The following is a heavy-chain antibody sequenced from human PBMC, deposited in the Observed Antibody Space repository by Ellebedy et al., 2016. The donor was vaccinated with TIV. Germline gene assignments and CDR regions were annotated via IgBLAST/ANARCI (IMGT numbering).Heavy chain of an antibody. CDR1: GLSVNTDGMR. CDR2: IDWDDDK. V-gene: IGHV2-70*04. Sequence: SGPTLVKPTQTLTLTCTFSGLSVNTDGMRANWIRQPPGKALEWLARIDWDDDKFYRTSLKTRLTISKDTSKNQVVLTMTDMDPVDTATYYCARNSRDDFDIWGQGTRVTVSS. CDR3: ARNSRDDFDI. J-gene: IGHJ3*02.